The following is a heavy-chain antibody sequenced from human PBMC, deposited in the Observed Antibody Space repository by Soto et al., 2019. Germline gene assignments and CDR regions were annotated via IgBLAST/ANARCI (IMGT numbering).Heavy chain of an antibody. Sequence: SETLSLTCTVSGDSIISSDFYWGWVRQPPGKGLEWTGSIFYLGSSYYNPSLKSRVTMSVDTSKNQFSLRLRSVTAADTALYFCARHSLALRKNNWFDPWGQGIMVTVSS. CDR1: GDSIISSDFY. CDR3: ARHSLALRKNNWFDP. V-gene: IGHV4-39*01. J-gene: IGHJ5*02. D-gene: IGHD3-3*02. CDR2: IFYLGSS.